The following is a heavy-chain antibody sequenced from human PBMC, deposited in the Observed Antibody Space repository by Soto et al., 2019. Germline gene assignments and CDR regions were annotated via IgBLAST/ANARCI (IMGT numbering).Heavy chain of an antibody. CDR3: ARGGSGTYHV. Sequence: QVQLQESGPGLVKPSQTLTLTCTVSDDSITGGGYFWTWIRQLPGKGLEWLGSTYYRGNTFYNPSLTGRGTISLDPSPRRGSLRVTSVNAADTAIYFCARGGSGTYHVWGQGTLVIGSS. V-gene: IGHV4-31*02. J-gene: IGHJ4*02. CDR2: TYYRGNT. CDR1: DDSITGGGYF. D-gene: IGHD3-10*01.